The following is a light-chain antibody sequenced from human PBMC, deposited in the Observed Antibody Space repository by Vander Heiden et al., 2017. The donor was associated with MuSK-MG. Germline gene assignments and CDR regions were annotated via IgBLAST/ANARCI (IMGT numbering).Light chain of an antibody. CDR2: GAS. J-gene: IGKJ1*01. CDR3: QESYGDSGT. Sequence: DIQMTQSPSSLSAYVGDRVTITCRASQTISTYLNWYQHKPGKAPELLIYGASNLRSGVPLRFTGSGSGTHFTLTISSLQPEDFASYYCQESYGDSGTFGQGTKVEIK. V-gene: IGKV1-39*01. CDR1: QTISTY.